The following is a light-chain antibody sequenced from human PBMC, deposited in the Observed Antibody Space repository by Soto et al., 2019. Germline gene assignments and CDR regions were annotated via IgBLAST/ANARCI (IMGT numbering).Light chain of an antibody. CDR3: QQYHTYPRT. CDR1: QSISTW. V-gene: IGKV1-5*01. CDR2: DAS. J-gene: IGKJ1*01. Sequence: DIQLTHSPSTLSASVGDRVTITCRASQSISTWLAWYQQKPGKAPKLLIYDASNLESGVPSRFSGSGSGTEFTLTISGLQPDDFATYYCQQYHTYPRTFGQGTKVEIK.